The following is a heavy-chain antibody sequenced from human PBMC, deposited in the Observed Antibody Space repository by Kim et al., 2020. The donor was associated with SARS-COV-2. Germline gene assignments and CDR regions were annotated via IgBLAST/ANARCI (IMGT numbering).Heavy chain of an antibody. D-gene: IGHD7-27*01. CDR3: ARGMGKDFDY. J-gene: IGHJ4*02. V-gene: IGHV4-34*01. Sequence: SETLSLTCAVYGGSFSGYYWSWIRQPPGKGLEWIGEINHSGSTNYNPSLKSRVTISVDTSKNQFSLKLSSVTAADTAVYYCARGMGKDFDYWGQGTLVT. CDR2: INHSGST. CDR1: GGSFSGYY.